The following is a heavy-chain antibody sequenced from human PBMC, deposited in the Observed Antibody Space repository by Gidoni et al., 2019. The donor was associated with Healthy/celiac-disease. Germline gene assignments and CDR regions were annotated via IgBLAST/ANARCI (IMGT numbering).Heavy chain of an antibody. D-gene: IGHD6-13*01. CDR1: GFTFRRYA. CDR2: ISYDGSNK. J-gene: IGHJ5*02. Sequence: QVQLVESGGGVVQPGRSLRLSCAASGFTFRRYAMHWVRQAPGKGLEWVAVISYDGSNKYYADSVKGRFTISRDNSKNTLYLQMNSLRAEDTAVYYCARDRSSRLLNWFDPWGQGTLVTVSS. V-gene: IGHV3-30-3*01. CDR3: ARDRSSRLLNWFDP.